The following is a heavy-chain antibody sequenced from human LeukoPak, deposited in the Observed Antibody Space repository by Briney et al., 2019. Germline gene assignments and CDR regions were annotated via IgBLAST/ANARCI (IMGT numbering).Heavy chain of an antibody. CDR2: IIPIFGTA. V-gene: IGHV1-69*13. Sequence: ASVKVSCKASGGTFSSYTISWVRQATGQGLELMGGIIPIFGTANYAQKFQGGVTITADESTSTAYMELSSLRSEDTAVYYCARGRYSSSINSMDVWGQGTTVTVSS. CDR1: GGTFSSYT. D-gene: IGHD6-6*01. J-gene: IGHJ6*02. CDR3: ARGRYSSSINSMDV.